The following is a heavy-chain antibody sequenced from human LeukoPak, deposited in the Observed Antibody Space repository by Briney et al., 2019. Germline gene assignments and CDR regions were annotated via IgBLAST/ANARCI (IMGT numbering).Heavy chain of an antibody. V-gene: IGHV3-48*04. D-gene: IGHD2-2*01. CDR3: ARDLGELGYCSSTSCYYYMDV. J-gene: IGHJ6*03. CDR1: GFTFSSYS. Sequence: GGSLRLSCAASGFTFSSYSMNWVRQAPGKGLEWVSYISSSSSTIYYADSVKGRFTISRDNAKNSLYLQMNSLRAEDTAVYYCARDLGELGYCSSTSCYYYMDVWGKGTTVTVSS. CDR2: ISSSSSTI.